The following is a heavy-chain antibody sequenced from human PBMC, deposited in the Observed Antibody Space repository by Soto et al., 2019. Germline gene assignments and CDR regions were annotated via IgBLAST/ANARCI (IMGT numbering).Heavy chain of an antibody. Sequence: SETLSLTWTVSGGSLSSGDYYRSWIRQPPGKGLEWIGYIYYSGSTYYNPSLKSRVTISVDTSKNQFSLKLSSVTAADTAVYYCARAQGSGFLVSWGQGTLVTSPQ. CDR3: ARAQGSGFLVS. V-gene: IGHV4-30-4*01. D-gene: IGHD3-10*01. CDR1: GGSLSSGDYY. J-gene: IGHJ4*02. CDR2: IYYSGST.